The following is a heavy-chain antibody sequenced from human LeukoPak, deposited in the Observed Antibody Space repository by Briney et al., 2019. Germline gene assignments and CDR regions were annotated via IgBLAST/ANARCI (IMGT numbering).Heavy chain of an antibody. Sequence: ASVKVSCKASGYTFTSYGISWVRQAPGQGLEWMGWMNPNSGNTGYAQNFQGRVTMTRDTSTSTAYMELSSLRSEDTAMYYCSVEGAWGQGTLVTVSS. CDR1: GYTFTSYG. J-gene: IGHJ5*02. D-gene: IGHD2-15*01. CDR3: SVEGA. CDR2: MNPNSGNT. V-gene: IGHV1-8*02.